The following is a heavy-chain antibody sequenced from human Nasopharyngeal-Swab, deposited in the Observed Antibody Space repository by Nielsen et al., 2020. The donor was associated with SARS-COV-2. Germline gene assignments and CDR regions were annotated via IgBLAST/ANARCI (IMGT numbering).Heavy chain of an antibody. CDR3: ARGRRERAPRYYYYGMDV. CDR2: INPSGGT. J-gene: IGHJ6*02. CDR1: GGAFGGFY. D-gene: IGHD1-1*01. V-gene: IGHV4-34*01. Sequence: SETLSLTCAVYGGAFGGFYWSWIRQSAGEGLEWIGEINPSGGTDYNPSLKSRVSMSVDTSKNKVFLNLKAVTAADTGLYYCARGRRERAPRYYYYGMDVWGQGTTVSVS.